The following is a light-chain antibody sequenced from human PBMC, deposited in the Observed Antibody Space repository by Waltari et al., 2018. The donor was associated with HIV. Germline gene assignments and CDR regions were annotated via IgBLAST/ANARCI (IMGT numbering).Light chain of an antibody. V-gene: IGLV2-23*03. J-gene: IGLJ2*01. CDR3: CSYAGSTTFVV. CDR2: EGN. CDR1: SSDAGNYTL. Sequence: QSALTQPASVSGSPGQSLTISCTGTSSDAGNYTLVSWYQQHTGKAPKLMIYEGNKRPSGVSNRFSGSKSGNTASLTISGLQAEDEADYHCCSYAGSTTFVVFGGGTKLTVL.